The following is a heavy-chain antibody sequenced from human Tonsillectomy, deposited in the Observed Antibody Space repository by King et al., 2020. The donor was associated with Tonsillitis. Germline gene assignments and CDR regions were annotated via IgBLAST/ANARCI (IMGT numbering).Heavy chain of an antibody. CDR1: GFTFSGSG. CDR3: TRGTPGYGMDV. D-gene: IGHD2-15*01. J-gene: IGHJ6*02. V-gene: IGHV3-73*01. Sequence: VQMVESGGGLVQPGGSLKLSCAASGFTFSGSGMHWVRQASGKGLEWVGRIRSKANTYATAYAASVKGRFTISRDDSKNTTYLQMNSLKTEDTAVYYCTRGTPGYGMDVWGQGTTVTVSS. CDR2: IRSKANTYAT.